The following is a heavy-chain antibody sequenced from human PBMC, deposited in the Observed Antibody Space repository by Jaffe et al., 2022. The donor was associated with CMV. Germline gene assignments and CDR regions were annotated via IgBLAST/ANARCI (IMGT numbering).Heavy chain of an antibody. CDR1: GFTFDDYA. CDR3: AKARGDCSGGSCYPTSFDY. Sequence: EVQLVESGGGLVQPGRSLRLSCAASGFTFDDYAMHWVRQAPGKGLEWVSGISWNSGSIGYADSVKGRFTISRDNAKNSLYLQMNSLRAEDTALYYCAKARGDCSGGSCYPTSFDYWGQGTLVTVSS. CDR2: ISWNSGSI. J-gene: IGHJ4*02. D-gene: IGHD2-15*01. V-gene: IGHV3-9*01.